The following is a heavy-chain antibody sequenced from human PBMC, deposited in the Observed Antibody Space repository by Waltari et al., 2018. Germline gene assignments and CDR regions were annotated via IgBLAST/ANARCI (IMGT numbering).Heavy chain of an antibody. Sequence: EVQLVQSGAEVKKPGESLKISCKGSGYSFTSYWIGWVRQMPGKGLEWMGSISPGDSDTRYSPSFQGQVTISADKSISTAYLQWSSLKASDTAMYYCARLTDCSSTSCYEAEYFQHWGQGTLVTVSS. CDR1: GYSFTSYW. CDR2: ISPGDSDT. J-gene: IGHJ1*01. D-gene: IGHD2-2*01. V-gene: IGHV5-51*03. CDR3: ARLTDCSSTSCYEAEYFQH.